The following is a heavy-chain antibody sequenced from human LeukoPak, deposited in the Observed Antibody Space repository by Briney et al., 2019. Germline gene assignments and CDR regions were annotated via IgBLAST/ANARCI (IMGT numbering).Heavy chain of an antibody. D-gene: IGHD3-9*01. CDR1: GGSISSGGYA. Sequence: PSQTLSLTCAVSGGSISSGGYAWSWIRQPPGKGLEWIGYIYHNGSTYYNPSRKSRATISVDKYKNQFSLKLSSVTAADTAVYYSARNHLTGYFYYGMDVWGKGTTVTVSS. CDR2: IYHNGST. J-gene: IGHJ6*04. V-gene: IGHV4-30-2*01. CDR3: ARNHLTGYFYYGMDV.